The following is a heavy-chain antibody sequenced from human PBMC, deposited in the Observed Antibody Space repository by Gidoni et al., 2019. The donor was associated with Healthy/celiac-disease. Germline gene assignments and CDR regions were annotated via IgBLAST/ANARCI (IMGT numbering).Heavy chain of an antibody. Sequence: QVQLQESGPGLVKPSQTLSLTCTVSGGPISSGGYYWSRIRQHPGKGLEWIGYIYYSGSTYYNPSLKSRVTISVDTSKNQFSLKLSSVTAADTAVYYCARDPKSDYYDSSGYYGAGAFDIWGQGTMVTVSS. J-gene: IGHJ3*02. CDR1: GGPISSGGYY. V-gene: IGHV4-31*03. CDR3: ARDPKSDYYDSSGYYGAGAFDI. CDR2: IYYSGST. D-gene: IGHD3-22*01.